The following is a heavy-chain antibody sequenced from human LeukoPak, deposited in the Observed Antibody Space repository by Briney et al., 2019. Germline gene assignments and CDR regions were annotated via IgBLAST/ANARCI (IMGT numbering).Heavy chain of an antibody. CDR2: INHSGST. D-gene: IGHD3-10*01. J-gene: IGHJ5*02. CDR3: ARGLRRYYGSGSYYNNNNWFDP. CDR1: GGSFSGYY. V-gene: IGHV4-34*01. Sequence: PSETLSLTCAVYGGSFSGYYWSWIRQPPGKGLEWIGEINHSGSTNYNPSLKSRVTMSVDTSKNQFSLKLSSVTAADTAVYYCARGLRRYYGSGSYYNNNNWFDPWGQGTLVTVSS.